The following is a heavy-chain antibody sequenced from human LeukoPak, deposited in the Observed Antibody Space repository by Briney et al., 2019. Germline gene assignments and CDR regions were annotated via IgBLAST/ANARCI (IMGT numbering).Heavy chain of an antibody. D-gene: IGHD3-10*01. Sequence: SGPTLVNPXQTLTLTCTFSGFSLSSSGVRVGWIRQPPGKALEWLALIYWNDDKRYSPSLKSRLTITKDTSKNQVVLTMTNMDPVDTATYYCARENSGSYYNYYYYYMDVWGKGTTVTVSS. CDR1: GFSLSSSGVR. CDR3: ARENSGSYYNYYYYYMDV. CDR2: IYWNDDK. J-gene: IGHJ6*03. V-gene: IGHV2-5*01.